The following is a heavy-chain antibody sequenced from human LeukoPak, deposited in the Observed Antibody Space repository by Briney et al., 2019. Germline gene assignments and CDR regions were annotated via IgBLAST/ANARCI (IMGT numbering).Heavy chain of an antibody. V-gene: IGHV3-7*01. D-gene: IGHD3-22*01. CDR1: GFTFSSYW. CDR3: ARSLPIVVVVEYFDY. J-gene: IGHJ4*02. Sequence: GGSLRLSCAASGFTFSSYWMNWVRQAPGKGLEWVANIKQDGSEKYYVDSVKGRFTISRDNAKNSLYLQMNSLRAEDTAAYYCARSLPIVVVVEYFDYWGQGTLVTVSS. CDR2: IKQDGSEK.